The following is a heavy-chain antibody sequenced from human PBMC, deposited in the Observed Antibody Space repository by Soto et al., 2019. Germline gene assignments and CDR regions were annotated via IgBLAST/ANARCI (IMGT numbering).Heavy chain of an antibody. CDR2: ISYDGSNK. J-gene: IGHJ3*02. Sequence: GGSLRLSCAASGFTFSSYGTHWVRQAPGKGLEWVAVISYDGSNKYYADSVKGRFTISRDNSKNTLYLQMNSLRAEDTAVYYCAKDRGYYYDDLPDAFDIWGQGTMVTVSS. CDR3: AKDRGYYYDDLPDAFDI. D-gene: IGHD3-22*01. V-gene: IGHV3-30*18. CDR1: GFTFSSYG.